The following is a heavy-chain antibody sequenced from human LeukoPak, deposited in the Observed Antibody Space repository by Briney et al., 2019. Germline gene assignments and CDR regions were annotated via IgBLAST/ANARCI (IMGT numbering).Heavy chain of an antibody. CDR2: INPSGGST. V-gene: IGHV1-46*01. CDR1: GYTLTSYY. J-gene: IGHJ4*02. CDR3: ARSPAANPYYFDY. Sequence: GASVKVSCKASGYTLTSYYMHWVRQAPGQGLEWMGIINPSGGSTSYAQKFQGRVTMTRDMSTSTVYMELSSLRSEDTAVYYCARSPAANPYYFDYWGQGTLVTVSS. D-gene: IGHD2-2*01.